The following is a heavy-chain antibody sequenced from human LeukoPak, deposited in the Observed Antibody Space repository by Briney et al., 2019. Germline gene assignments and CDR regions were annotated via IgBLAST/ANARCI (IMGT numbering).Heavy chain of an antibody. Sequence: GGSLRLSCAASGFTVSRNYMTWVRQAPGKGLEWVSVIYSGGSTYYADSVKGRFTVSRDNSKNTLYLQMNSLRAEDTAVYYCAGTIVGKWAIDYWGQGTLVTVSS. CDR3: AGTIVGKWAIDY. V-gene: IGHV3-53*01. CDR2: IYSGGST. CDR1: GFTVSRNY. D-gene: IGHD3-22*01. J-gene: IGHJ4*02.